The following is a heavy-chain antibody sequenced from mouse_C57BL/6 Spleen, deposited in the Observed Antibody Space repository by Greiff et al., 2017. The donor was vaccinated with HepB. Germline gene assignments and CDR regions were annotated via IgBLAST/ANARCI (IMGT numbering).Heavy chain of an antibody. V-gene: IGHV1-52*01. D-gene: IGHD1-1*01. Sequence: QVQLQQPGAELVRPGSSVKLSCKASGYTFTSYWMHWVKQRPIQGLEWIGNIDPSDSETHYNQKFKDKATLTVDKSSSTAYMQLSSLTSEDSAVYYCARSEGLYYYGSRYFDVWGTGTTVTVSS. CDR1: GYTFTSYW. CDR3: ARSEGLYYYGSRYFDV. J-gene: IGHJ1*03. CDR2: IDPSDSET.